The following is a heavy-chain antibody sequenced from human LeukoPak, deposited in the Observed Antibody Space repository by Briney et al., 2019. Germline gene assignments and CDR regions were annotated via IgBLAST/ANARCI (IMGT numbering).Heavy chain of an antibody. CDR1: GFTVSSNY. D-gene: IGHD4-17*01. J-gene: IGHJ4*02. CDR2: IYSGGST. Sequence: GGSLRLSCAASGFTVSSNYMSWVRQAPGKGLEWVSVIYSGGSTYYADSVKGRFTISRDNSKNTLYLQMNSLRAEDTAVYYCARGIYGDYTFTPFTFGYWGQGTLVTVSS. CDR3: ARGIYGDYTFTPFTFGY. V-gene: IGHV3-66*01.